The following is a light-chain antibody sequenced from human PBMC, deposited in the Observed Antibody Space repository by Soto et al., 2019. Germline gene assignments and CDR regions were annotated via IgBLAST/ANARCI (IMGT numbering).Light chain of an antibody. CDR1: SSDVGAYNY. Sequence: QSALTQPASVSGSSGQSITISCTGASSDVGAYNYVSWYQQHPGKAPKLMIFEVSDRPSGVSNRFSGSKSGNTASLTISGLQAEDKSDYYCSSYTSSNTLVFGGGTKLTV. J-gene: IGLJ2*01. V-gene: IGLV2-14*01. CDR2: EVS. CDR3: SSYTSSNTLV.